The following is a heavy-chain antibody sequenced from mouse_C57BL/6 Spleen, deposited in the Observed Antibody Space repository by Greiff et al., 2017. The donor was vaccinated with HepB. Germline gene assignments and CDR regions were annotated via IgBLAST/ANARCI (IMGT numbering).Heavy chain of an antibody. D-gene: IGHD2-4*01. Sequence: VQLKESGPGLAKPSQTLSLTCSVTGYSITSDYWNWIRQFPGNKLEYMGYISYSGSTYYNPSLKSRISITRDTSKNQYYLQLNSVTTEDTATYYCARGGLRRAFAYWGQGTLVTVSA. CDR1: GYSITSDY. CDR2: ISYSGST. V-gene: IGHV3-8*01. J-gene: IGHJ3*01. CDR3: ARGGLRRAFAY.